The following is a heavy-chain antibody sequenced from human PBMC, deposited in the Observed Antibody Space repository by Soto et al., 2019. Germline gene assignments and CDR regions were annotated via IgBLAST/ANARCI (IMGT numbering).Heavy chain of an antibody. CDR3: ARGSSSSWFDP. V-gene: IGHV1-2*04. D-gene: IGHD6-6*01. J-gene: IGHJ5*02. Sequence: GASVKVSCKASGYTFTGYYMHWVRQAPGQGLEWMGWINPNSGGTSYAQKFQGWVTMTRDTSISTAYMELSRLRSDDTAVYYCARGSSSSWFDPWGQGTLVTVSS. CDR2: INPNSGGT. CDR1: GYTFTGYY.